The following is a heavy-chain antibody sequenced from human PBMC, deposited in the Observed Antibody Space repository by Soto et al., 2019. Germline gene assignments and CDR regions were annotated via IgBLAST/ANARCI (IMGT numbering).Heavy chain of an antibody. V-gene: IGHV3-23*01. D-gene: IGHD5-18*01. J-gene: IGHJ4*02. CDR1: GFTFSSYA. CDR2: ISGSGGST. CDR3: AKVWASQLWYFDY. Sequence: PGGSLRLSCAASGFTFSSYAMSWVRQSPGKGLEWVSAISGSGGSTYYADSVKGRFTISRDNSKNTLYLQMNSLRAEDTAVYYCAKVWASQLWYFDYWGQGTLVTVSS.